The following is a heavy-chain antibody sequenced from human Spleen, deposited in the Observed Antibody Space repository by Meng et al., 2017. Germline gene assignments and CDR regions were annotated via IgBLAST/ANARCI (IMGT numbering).Heavy chain of an antibody. Sequence: HGQRVQSGSEVKKPGASVKIACKACGYTFTNYAMHWVRQAPGQRLEWMGWINAGNGNTKYSQKYQGRFSFTRDTSASTAYMELSSLRSEDTAVYYCASNYGSGSYSFAYWGQGTLVTVSS. CDR3: ASNYGSGSYSFAY. J-gene: IGHJ4*02. D-gene: IGHD3-10*01. CDR1: GYTFTNYA. V-gene: IGHV1-3*01. CDR2: INAGNGNT.